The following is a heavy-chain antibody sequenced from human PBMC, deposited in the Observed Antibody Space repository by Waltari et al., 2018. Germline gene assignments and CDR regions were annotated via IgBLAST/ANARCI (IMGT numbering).Heavy chain of an antibody. CDR1: GGSISSYY. J-gene: IGHJ4*02. Sequence: QVQLQESGPGLVKPSETLSLTCTVSGGSISSYYWSWTRQPPGKGLEWIGYIYYSGSTNYNPSLKSRVTISVDTSKNQFSLKLSSVTAADTAVYYCARGDGYNSLGYFDYWGQGTLVTVSS. CDR3: ARGDGYNSLGYFDY. D-gene: IGHD5-12*01. V-gene: IGHV4-59*01. CDR2: IYYSGST.